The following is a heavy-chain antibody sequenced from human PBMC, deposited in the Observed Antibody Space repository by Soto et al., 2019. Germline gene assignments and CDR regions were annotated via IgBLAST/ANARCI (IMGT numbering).Heavy chain of an antibody. V-gene: IGHV4-31*03. Sequence: SETLSRTCTVSGVTVSSGAYYWSWIRQRPGKGLEWIGNIYYTGSTYYSPSLKSRVVISLDTSKNQFSLSLSSVTAADTAIYYCARYRFSGSKWSKFDYWGQGTLVTVSS. D-gene: IGHD6-13*01. CDR2: IYYTGST. CDR3: ARYRFSGSKWSKFDY. J-gene: IGHJ4*02. CDR1: GVTVSSGAYY.